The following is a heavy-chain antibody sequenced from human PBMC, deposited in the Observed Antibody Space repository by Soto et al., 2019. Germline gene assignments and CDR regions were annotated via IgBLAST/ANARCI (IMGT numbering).Heavy chain of an antibody. D-gene: IGHD5-18*01. CDR1: GFTFSSYG. Sequence: QVQLVESGGGVVQPGRSLRLSCAASGFTFSSYGMHWVRQAPGKGLEWVAVISYDESNKYYADSVKGRFTISRDNSKNTLYLQMNSLRAEDTAVYYCAKEAGYSYRHFDYWGQGTLVTVSS. CDR3: AKEAGYSYRHFDY. CDR2: ISYDESNK. J-gene: IGHJ4*02. V-gene: IGHV3-30*18.